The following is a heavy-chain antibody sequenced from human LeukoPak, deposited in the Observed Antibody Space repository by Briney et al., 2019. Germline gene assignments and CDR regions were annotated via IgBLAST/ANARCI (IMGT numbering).Heavy chain of an antibody. CDR2: IYHSGST. CDR1: GGSISSYY. Sequence: PSETLSLTCTVSGGSISSYYWSWIRQPPGKGLEWIGYIYHSGSTNYNPSLKSRVTISVDTSKNQFSLKVSSGTAADTAVYYCARAPYYYYMDAWGKGTTVTVSS. J-gene: IGHJ6*03. V-gene: IGHV4-59*01. CDR3: ARAPYYYYMDA.